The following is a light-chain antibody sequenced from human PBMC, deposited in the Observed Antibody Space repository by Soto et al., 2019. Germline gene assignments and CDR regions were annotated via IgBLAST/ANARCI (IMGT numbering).Light chain of an antibody. V-gene: IGKV3-20*01. CDR3: QQYGTSPCT. Sequence: ENVLTQSPGTLSLSPGERATLSCRASQTVSSNFTCYQQKPGHAPRLLIYGASTRATGIPDRFSGSGSGTDFTLTISRLEPEDFAVYYCQQYGTSPCTFGQGTRLEIK. J-gene: IGKJ5*01. CDR1: QTVSSN. CDR2: GAS.